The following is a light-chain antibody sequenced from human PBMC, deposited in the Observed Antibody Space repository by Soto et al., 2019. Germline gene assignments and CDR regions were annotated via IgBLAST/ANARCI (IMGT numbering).Light chain of an antibody. J-gene: IGKJ4*01. CDR3: QQDNNWPPLT. V-gene: IGKV3-15*01. Sequence: ELVMTQSPATLSVSPGERATLSCRASQSVSGTLAWYQQKPGQAPRLLIYGASTRATGIPARFSGSGSGTEFTLTISSLQAEDVAGYYCQQDNNWPPLTFGGGTKVEIK. CDR1: QSVSGT. CDR2: GAS.